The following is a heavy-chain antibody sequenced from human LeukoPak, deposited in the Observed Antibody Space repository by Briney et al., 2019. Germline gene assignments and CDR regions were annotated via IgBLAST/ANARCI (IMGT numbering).Heavy chain of an antibody. CDR1: GFSLISYN. J-gene: IGHJ4*02. CDR2: ISSTGSHI. CDR3: ATAPYDILTGYSPYYFES. D-gene: IGHD3-9*01. Sequence: PGGSLRLSCAASGFSLISYNMNWVRQAPGKGLEGGSSISSTGSHIYYPDSVKGRFTISRDNAKNSLYLQMNSLRAEDTAMYYCATAPYDILTGYSPYYFESWGQGTLVTVSS. V-gene: IGHV3-21*06.